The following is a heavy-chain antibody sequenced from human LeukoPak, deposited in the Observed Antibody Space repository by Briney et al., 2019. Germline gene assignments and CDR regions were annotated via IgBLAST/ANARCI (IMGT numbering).Heavy chain of an antibody. CDR3: AKAIRTSCYGCNMDV. CDR2: ISASGGST. CDR1: GFTFSSYA. V-gene: IGHV3-23*01. D-gene: IGHD2-2*01. Sequence: PGGSLRLSRAASGFTFSSYAMNWVRQAPGKGLEWVSTISASGGSTYHAVSVKGRFTISRDNSKNTLYLQMNTLRAEDTAVYYCAKAIRTSCYGCNMDVWGEGTTVTVSS. J-gene: IGHJ6*03.